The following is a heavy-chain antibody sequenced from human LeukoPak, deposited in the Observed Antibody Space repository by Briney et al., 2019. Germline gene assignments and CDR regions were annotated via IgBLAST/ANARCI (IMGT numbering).Heavy chain of an antibody. V-gene: IGHV4-39*01. CDR1: GASISGSIYY. CDR2: SYHNGGT. CDR3: AGPRAVAGSEYFHP. D-gene: IGHD6-19*01. Sequence: SETLSLTCTVSGASISGSIYYWAWIRQPPGKGLEWIGSSYHNGGTYYKSSLESRVTISVDTSKNQFSLKLTSMTAADTAFYFWAGPRAVAGSEYFHPWGQGTLVTVSS. J-gene: IGHJ1*01.